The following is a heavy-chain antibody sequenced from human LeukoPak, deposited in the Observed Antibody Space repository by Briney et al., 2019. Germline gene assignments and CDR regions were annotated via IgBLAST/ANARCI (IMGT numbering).Heavy chain of an antibody. D-gene: IGHD6-19*01. V-gene: IGHV3-23*01. Sequence: GGSLRLSCAASGFTFNSYAMSWVRQAPGKGLEWVSAISGSGGSTYYADSVKGRFTISRDNSKNTLYLQMNSLRAEDTAVYYCAKDPSSSGRERNFDYWGQGTLVTVSS. CDR2: ISGSGGST. CDR1: GFTFNSYA. CDR3: AKDPSSSGRERNFDY. J-gene: IGHJ4*02.